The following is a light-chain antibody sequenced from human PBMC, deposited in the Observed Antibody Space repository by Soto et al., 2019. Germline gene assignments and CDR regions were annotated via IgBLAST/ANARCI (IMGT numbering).Light chain of an antibody. CDR3: CSYAGSSTFVYV. CDR1: SSDVGSYNL. CDR2: EGS. Sequence: LTQPAAVSGSPGQSITISCTGTSSDVGSYNLVSWYQQHPGKAPKLMIYEGSKRPSGVSNRFSGSKSGNTASLTISGLQAEDEADYYCCSYAGSSTFVYVFGTGTKVTVL. J-gene: IGLJ1*01. V-gene: IGLV2-23*03.